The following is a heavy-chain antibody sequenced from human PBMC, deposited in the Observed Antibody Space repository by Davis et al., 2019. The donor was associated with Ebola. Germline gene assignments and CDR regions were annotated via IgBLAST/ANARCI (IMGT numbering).Heavy chain of an antibody. J-gene: IGHJ4*02. CDR1: GFTFSSYS. CDR2: ISSSSSTI. Sequence: PGGSLRLSCAASGFTFSSYSMNWVRQAPGQGLERVSFISSSSSTIYYADSVKGRFTISRDNAKNSLYLQMNSLRDEDTAVYYCAGEEYDILTAYFLFDYWGQGTLVTVSS. CDR3: AGEEYDILTAYFLFDY. D-gene: IGHD3-9*01. V-gene: IGHV3-48*02.